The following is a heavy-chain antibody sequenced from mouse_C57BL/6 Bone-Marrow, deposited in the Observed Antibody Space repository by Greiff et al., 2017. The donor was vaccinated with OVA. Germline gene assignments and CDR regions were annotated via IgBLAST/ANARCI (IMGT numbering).Heavy chain of an antibody. CDR2: IRSKSNNYAT. Sequence: EVMLVESGGGLVQPKGSLKLSCAASGFSFNTYAMNWVRQAPGKGLEWVARIRSKSNNYATYYADSVKDRFTISRDDSESMLYLQMNNLKTEDKAMYYCVRHQEGRYSNLFDYWGQGTTLTVSS. D-gene: IGHD2-5*01. CDR1: GFSFNTYA. J-gene: IGHJ2*01. CDR3: VRHQEGRYSNLFDY. V-gene: IGHV10-1*01.